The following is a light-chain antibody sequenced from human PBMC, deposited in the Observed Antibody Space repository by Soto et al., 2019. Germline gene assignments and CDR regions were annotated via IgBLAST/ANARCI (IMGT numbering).Light chain of an antibody. CDR3: QQASSFPVT. CDR2: GAA. V-gene: IGKV1-12*01. CDR1: HGISIW. Sequence: DIQMTQSPSSVSASVGDRVTITCRASHGISIWLVWYQQKPGKAPKLLIYGAASLQSGVPSRFSGSGSGTEFTLTISSLQPEDSATYYCQQASSFPVTFGGGTKVEIK. J-gene: IGKJ4*01.